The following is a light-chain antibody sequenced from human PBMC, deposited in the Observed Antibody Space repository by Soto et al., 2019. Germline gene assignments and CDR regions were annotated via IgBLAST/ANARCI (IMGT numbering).Light chain of an antibody. V-gene: IGLV2-11*01. CDR1: SSDVGGYNY. J-gene: IGLJ2*01. Sequence: QSVLTQPRSVSGSPGQSVTISCTGTSSDVGGYNYVSWYQQHPGKAPKLMIYDVSKRPSGVPDRFSGSKSGNTASLTISGLQAEDEADYYCCSYAGSYTHVVFGGETQLTVL. CDR2: DVS. CDR3: CSYAGSYTHVV.